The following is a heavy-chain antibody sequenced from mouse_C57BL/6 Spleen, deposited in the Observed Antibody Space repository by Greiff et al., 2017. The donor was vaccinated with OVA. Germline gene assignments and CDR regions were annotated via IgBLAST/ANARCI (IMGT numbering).Heavy chain of an antibody. CDR2: IDPEDGET. CDR3: AKDYYGSSPFDY. V-gene: IGHV14-2*01. CDR1: GFNIKDYY. D-gene: IGHD1-1*01. J-gene: IGHJ2*01. Sequence: DVKLVESGAELVKPGASVKLSCTASGFNIKDYYMHWVKQRPEQGLEWIGRIDPEDGETKYAPKFQGKATITADTSSNTAYLQLSSLTSEDTAVYYCAKDYYGSSPFDYWGQGTTLTVSS.